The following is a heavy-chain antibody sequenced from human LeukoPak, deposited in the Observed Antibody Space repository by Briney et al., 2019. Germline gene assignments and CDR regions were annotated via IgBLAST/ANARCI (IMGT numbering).Heavy chain of an antibody. D-gene: IGHD6-19*01. CDR3: AKYSLSSGWSFDS. CDR2: ITTSGRNT. CDR1: KFTFRNYG. V-gene: IGHV3-23*01. J-gene: IGHJ4*02. Sequence: PGGSLRLSCAASKFTFRNYGMSWVRQAPGKGLNWVSFITTSGRNTYYADSVKGRFTISRDDSKDILYLQMDSLRAEDTAIYYCAKYSLSSGWSFDSWGRGTLVTVSS.